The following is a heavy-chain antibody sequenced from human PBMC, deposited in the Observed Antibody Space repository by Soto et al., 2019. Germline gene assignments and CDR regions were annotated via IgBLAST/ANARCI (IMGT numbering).Heavy chain of an antibody. CDR3: AKDATKPWLVRGSFDY. J-gene: IGHJ4*02. CDR1: GFTFSSYA. D-gene: IGHD6-19*01. V-gene: IGHV3-23*01. Sequence: GGSLRLSCAASGFTFSSYAMSWVRQAPGKGLEWVSAISGSGGSTYYADSVKGRFTISRDNSKNTLYLQMNSLRAEDTAVYYCAKDATKPWLVRGSFDYWGQGTLVTVSS. CDR2: ISGSGGST.